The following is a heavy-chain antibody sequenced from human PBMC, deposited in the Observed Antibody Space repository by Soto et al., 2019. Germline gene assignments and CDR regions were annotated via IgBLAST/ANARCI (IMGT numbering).Heavy chain of an antibody. V-gene: IGHV1-18*04. CDR1: GYTFTSYG. J-gene: IGHJ4*02. CDR2: ISVYNGNT. CDR3: ARVEQSLLFQF. Sequence: ASVKVYYKASGYTFTSYGISWVRQAPGQGLECMGWISVYNGNTHYAQKFQGRVTMTADTSTSTAYMELRSLRSDDTAVYYCARVEQSLLFQFWGLGALVTVSS. D-gene: IGHD6-19*01.